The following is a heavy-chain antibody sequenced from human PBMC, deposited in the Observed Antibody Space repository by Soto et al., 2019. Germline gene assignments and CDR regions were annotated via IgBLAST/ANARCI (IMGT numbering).Heavy chain of an antibody. CDR1: GYTFTSYG. D-gene: IGHD3-16*02. Sequence: ASVKVSCKASGYTFTSYGISWVRQAPGQGLEWMGWISAYNGNTNYAQKLQGRVTMTTDTSTSTAYMELRSLRSDDTAVYYCGRGVLMITFGGVIVIPAFDYRGQGTLVTVSS. CDR2: ISAYNGNT. J-gene: IGHJ4*02. CDR3: GRGVLMITFGGVIVIPAFDY. V-gene: IGHV1-18*01.